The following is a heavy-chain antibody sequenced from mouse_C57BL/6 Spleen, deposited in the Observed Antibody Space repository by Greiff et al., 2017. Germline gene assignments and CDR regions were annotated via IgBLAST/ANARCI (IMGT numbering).Heavy chain of an antibody. CDR1: GYTFTSYW. V-gene: IGHV1-52*01. CDR3: ARKRVYYCNCVGYFDV. J-gene: IGHJ1*03. CDR2: IDPSDSET. D-gene: IGHD2-1*01. Sequence: QVQLQQPGAELVRPGSSVTLSCKASGYTFTSYWMHWVKQRPIQGLEWIGNIDPSDSETHYNQKFKDKATLTADKSSSTAYMQLSSLTSEDAAVYYCARKRVYYCNCVGYFDVWGTGTTVTVSS.